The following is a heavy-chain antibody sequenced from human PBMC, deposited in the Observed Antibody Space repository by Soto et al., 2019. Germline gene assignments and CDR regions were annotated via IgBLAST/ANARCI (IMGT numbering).Heavy chain of an antibody. CDR3: ARDSDYGGSKYMAV. V-gene: IGHV3-33*01. D-gene: IGHD4-17*01. Sequence: QVQLVESGGGVVQPGRSLRLSCAASGFTFSSYGMHWVRQAPGKGLEWVAGIWYDGSNKYYADSVKGRFTISRDNSKNTLYLQMNFLRAEDTAVYYCARDSDYGGSKYMAVWGQGTTVTVSS. CDR2: IWYDGSNK. CDR1: GFTFSSYG. J-gene: IGHJ6*03.